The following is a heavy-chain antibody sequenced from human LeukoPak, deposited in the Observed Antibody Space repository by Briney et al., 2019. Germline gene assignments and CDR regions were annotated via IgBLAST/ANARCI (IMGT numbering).Heavy chain of an antibody. Sequence: GGSLRLSCAASGFTFSSYAMSWVRQAPGKGLEWVSAISGSGGSTYYADSVKGRFTISRDNSKNTLYLQMNSLRAEDTAVYYCAKDPVWYNWNYGNWFDPWGQGTLVTVSS. D-gene: IGHD1-7*01. V-gene: IGHV3-23*01. J-gene: IGHJ5*02. CDR1: GFTFSSYA. CDR3: AKDPVWYNWNYGNWFDP. CDR2: ISGSGGST.